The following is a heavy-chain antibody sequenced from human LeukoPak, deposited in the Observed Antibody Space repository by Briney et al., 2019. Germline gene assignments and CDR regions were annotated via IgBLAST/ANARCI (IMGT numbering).Heavy chain of an antibody. J-gene: IGHJ4*02. CDR1: GGSFSGYY. CDR2: INHSGST. V-gene: IGHV4-34*01. Sequence: PSETLSLTCAVYGGSFSGYYWSWIRRPPGKGLEWIGEINHSGSTNYNPSLKSRVTISVDTSKNQFSLKLSSVTAADTAVYYCARGPQYYYDSSGYPYWGQGTLVTVSS. D-gene: IGHD3-22*01. CDR3: ARGPQYYYDSSGYPY.